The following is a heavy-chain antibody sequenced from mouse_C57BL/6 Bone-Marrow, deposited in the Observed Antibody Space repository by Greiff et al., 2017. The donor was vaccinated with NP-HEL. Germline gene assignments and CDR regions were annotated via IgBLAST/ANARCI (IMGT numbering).Heavy chain of an antibody. CDR3: VFYYGRSWYFDV. Sequence: EVKLVESGAELVKPGASVKLSCTASGFNIKDYYMHWVKQRTEQGLEWIGRIDPEDGETKYAPKFQGKATITADTSSNTAYLQLSSLTSEDTAVYYCVFYYGRSWYFDVWGTGTTVTVSS. V-gene: IGHV14-2*01. CDR2: IDPEDGET. D-gene: IGHD1-1*01. CDR1: GFNIKDYY. J-gene: IGHJ1*03.